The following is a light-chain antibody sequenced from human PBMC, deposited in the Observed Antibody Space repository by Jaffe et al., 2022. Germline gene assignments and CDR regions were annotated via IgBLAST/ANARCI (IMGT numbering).Light chain of an antibody. CDR3: QAWDSSTDVV. Sequence: SYELTQPPSVSVSPGQTASITCSGDKLGDKYACWYQQKPGQSPVLVIYQHSKRPSGIPERFSGSNSGNTATLTISGTQAMDEADYYCQAWDSSTDVVFGGGTKLTVL. J-gene: IGLJ2*01. V-gene: IGLV3-1*01. CDR1: KLGDKY. CDR2: QHS.